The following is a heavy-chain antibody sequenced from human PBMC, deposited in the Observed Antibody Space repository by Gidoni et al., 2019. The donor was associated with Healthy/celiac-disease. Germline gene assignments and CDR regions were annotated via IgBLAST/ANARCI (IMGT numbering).Heavy chain of an antibody. CDR2: IIPIFGTA. CDR1: GGTFSSYA. V-gene: IGHV1-69*01. J-gene: IGHJ4*02. Sequence: QVQLVQSGAEVKKPGSSVQVSCKASGGTFSSYAISWVRQAPGQGLEWMGGIIPIFGTANYAQKFQGRVMITADESTSTAYMELSSLRSEDTAVYYCARDRCSSTICYFVFDYWGQGTLVTVSS. CDR3: ARDRCSSTICYFVFDY. D-gene: IGHD2-2*01.